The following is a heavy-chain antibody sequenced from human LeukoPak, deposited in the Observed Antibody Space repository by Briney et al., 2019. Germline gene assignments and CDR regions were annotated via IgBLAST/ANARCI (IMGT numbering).Heavy chain of an antibody. D-gene: IGHD4-23*01. CDR3: ARGSVGLDY. J-gene: IGHJ4*02. CDR1: GGSISSGGYY. Sequence: NPSQTLSLTCTVSGGSISSGGYYWSWIRQPAGKGLEWIGRIYTSGSTNYNPSLKSRVTISVDASKNQFSLKLSSVTAADTAVYYCARGSVGLDYWGQGTPVTVSS. CDR2: IYTSGST. V-gene: IGHV4-61*02.